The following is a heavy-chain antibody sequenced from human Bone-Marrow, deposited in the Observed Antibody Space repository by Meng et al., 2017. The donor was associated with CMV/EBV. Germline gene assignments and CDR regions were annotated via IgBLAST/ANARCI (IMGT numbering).Heavy chain of an antibody. CDR3: ARESYDSSDSPIGDAFDI. Sequence: ASVKVSCKASGYTFTGYYMHWVRQAPGQGLEWMGWINPNSGGTNYAQKFQGRVTMTRDTSISTAYMELSRLRSDDTAVYYCARESYDSSDSPIGDAFDIWGQGTMVTVSS. CDR2: INPNSGGT. J-gene: IGHJ3*02. D-gene: IGHD3-22*01. CDR1: GYTFTGYY. V-gene: IGHV1-2*02.